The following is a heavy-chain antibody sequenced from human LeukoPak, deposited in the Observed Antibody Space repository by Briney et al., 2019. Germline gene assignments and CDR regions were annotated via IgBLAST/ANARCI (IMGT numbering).Heavy chain of an antibody. CDR2: ISGSGGAT. CDR3: AKGLRYFDWLPRAFDI. D-gene: IGHD3-9*01. Sequence: GGSLRLSRAASGFTLCSYSMSWGRQAPGKGPEWGSAISGSGGATYYADSVKGRFTISRDNSKNTLYLQMNSLRAEDTAVYYCAKGLRYFDWLPRAFDIWGQGTMVTVSS. CDR1: GFTLCSYS. J-gene: IGHJ3*02. V-gene: IGHV3-23*01.